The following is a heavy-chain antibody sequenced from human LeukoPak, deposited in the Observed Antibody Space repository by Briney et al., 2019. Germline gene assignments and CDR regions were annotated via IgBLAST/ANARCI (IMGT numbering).Heavy chain of an antibody. CDR3: PYYYYMDV. V-gene: IGHV1-8*02. J-gene: IGHJ6*03. CDR2: INPNSGNT. CDR1: GYTFTGYY. Sequence: ASVKVSCKASGYTFTGYYMHWVRQAPGQGLEWMGWINPNSGNTGYAQKFQGRVTMTRNTSISTAYMELSSLRSEDTAVYSPPYYYYMDVWGKGTTVTISS.